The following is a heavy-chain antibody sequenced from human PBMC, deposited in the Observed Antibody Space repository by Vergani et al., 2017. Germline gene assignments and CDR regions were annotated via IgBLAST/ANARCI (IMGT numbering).Heavy chain of an antibody. CDR2: TYYRSKWYN. J-gene: IGHJ6*02. CDR1: GDSVSSNSAA. Sequence: QVQLQQSGPGLVKPSQTLSLSCAISGDSVSSNSAAWTWIRQSPSRGLEWLGRTYYRSKWYNDYAVSLKSRITINPDTSKNQFSLQLNSVTPEDTAVYYCARSPRLVDDYGDYIYYYYGMDVWGQGTTVTVSS. V-gene: IGHV6-1*01. D-gene: IGHD4-17*01. CDR3: ARSPRLVDDYGDYIYYYYGMDV.